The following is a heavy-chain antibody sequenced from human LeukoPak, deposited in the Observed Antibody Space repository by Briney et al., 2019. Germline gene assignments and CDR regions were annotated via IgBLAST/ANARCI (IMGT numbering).Heavy chain of an antibody. V-gene: IGHV3-11*01. CDR1: GFTFNDYY. CDR2: INIGGTNT. J-gene: IGHJ5*02. Sequence: GGSLRLSCAASGFTFNDYYMSWIRQAPGKGLEWLSYINIGGTNTHYADSVKGRFTISRDNAKKSLYLEMNNLRAEDTAVYYCATDGTGFDTWGQGVLVTVSS. CDR3: ATDGTGFDT.